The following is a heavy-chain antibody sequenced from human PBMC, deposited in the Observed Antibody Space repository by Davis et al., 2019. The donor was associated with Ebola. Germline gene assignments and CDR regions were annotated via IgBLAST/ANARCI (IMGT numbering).Heavy chain of an antibody. V-gene: IGHV5-51*01. Sequence: KVSCKGSGYIFTSYWIAWVRQMPGKGLEWMGIIYPGDSDTRYSPSFQGQVTISADNSISTAYLQWSSLKASDTAMYYCARRGSRTEIDPWGQGTLVTVSS. D-gene: IGHD3-10*01. J-gene: IGHJ5*02. CDR2: IYPGDSDT. CDR3: ARRGSRTEIDP. CDR1: GYIFTSYW.